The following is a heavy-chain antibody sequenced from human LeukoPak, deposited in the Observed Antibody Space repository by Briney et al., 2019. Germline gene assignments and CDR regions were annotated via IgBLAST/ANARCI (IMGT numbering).Heavy chain of an antibody. CDR3: ASGEWGYFGAFDI. Sequence: GGSLRLSCAASGFTFSSYAMSWVRQAPGKGLEWVSAISGSGGSTYYADSVKGRFTISRDNSKNTLYLQMNSLRAEDTAVYYCASGEWGYFGAFDIWGQGTMVTVSS. D-gene: IGHD3-10*01. V-gene: IGHV3-23*01. J-gene: IGHJ3*02. CDR2: ISGSGGST. CDR1: GFTFSSYA.